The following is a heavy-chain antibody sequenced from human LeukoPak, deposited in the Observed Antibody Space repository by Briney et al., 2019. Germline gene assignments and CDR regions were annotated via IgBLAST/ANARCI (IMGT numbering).Heavy chain of an antibody. CDR1: VYTFTYYY. Sequence: SVTVSLKSSVYTFTYYYMHWVRQARGQGLEGVGWFNPNSGSTNYAQKFQRRVTMTRDTSISTAYMELSRRSSDATAVYYCARELGGSYRFDYWGQGTLVTVS. D-gene: IGHD1-26*01. J-gene: IGHJ4*02. V-gene: IGHV1-2*02. CDR3: ARELGGSYRFDY. CDR2: FNPNSGST.